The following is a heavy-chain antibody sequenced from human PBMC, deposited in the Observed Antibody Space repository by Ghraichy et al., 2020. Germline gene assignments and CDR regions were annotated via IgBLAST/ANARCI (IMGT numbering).Heavy chain of an antibody. CDR1: GGSISSSSYY. J-gene: IGHJ4*02. D-gene: IGHD6-19*01. V-gene: IGHV4-39*01. CDR2: IYYSGST. CDR3: ARRGSSGWWTDY. Sequence: SETLSLTCTVSGGSISSSSYYWGWIRQPPGKGLEWIGSIYYSGSTYYNPSLKSRVTISVDTSKNQFSLKLSSVTAADTAVYYCARRGSSGWWTDYWGQGTLVTVSS.